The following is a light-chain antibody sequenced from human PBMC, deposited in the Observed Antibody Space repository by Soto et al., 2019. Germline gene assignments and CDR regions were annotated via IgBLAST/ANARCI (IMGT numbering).Light chain of an antibody. CDR1: QSVNSR. J-gene: IGKJ5*01. CDR2: GAS. V-gene: IGKV3-20*01. CDR3: QHYGRSPIT. Sequence: EIVLTQSPGTLSLSPGEGATLSCRASQSVNSRLVWYQHKPGQAPRLLISGASSRATGIPDRFSGSGSATDFTLTISRLEPEDFALYYCQHYGRSPITFGQGTRLEIK.